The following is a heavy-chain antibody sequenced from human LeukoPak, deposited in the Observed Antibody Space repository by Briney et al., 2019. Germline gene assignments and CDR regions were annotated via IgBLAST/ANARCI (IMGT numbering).Heavy chain of an antibody. CDR1: GFTFSNYV. V-gene: IGHV3-30*14. Sequence: GGSLRLSCASSGFTFSNYVLYWVRQAPGKGLEWVAGMSHDGSNIYYADPVKGRFTVSGDNSKNTLYLQTNSLRVEDTAVYSCARESFGDYYFDYWGQGTLVTVSS. CDR2: MSHDGSNI. D-gene: IGHD4-17*01. J-gene: IGHJ4*02. CDR3: ARESFGDYYFDY.